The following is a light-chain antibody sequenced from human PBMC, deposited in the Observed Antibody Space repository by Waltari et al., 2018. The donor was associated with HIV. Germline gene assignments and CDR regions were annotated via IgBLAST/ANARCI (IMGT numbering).Light chain of an antibody. CDR1: DIGSKT. V-gene: IGLV3-21*02. CDR3: QVWDSSTYYV. CDR2: DDS. Sequence: SYVLTQPPSVSVAPGQTAMITCKGNDIGSKTVHWFQQRPGQAPVLVVYDDSARPSGIPERFSGSISGDTATLTISRVEVGDEAGYFCQVWDSSTYYVFGTGTKVTVL. J-gene: IGLJ1*01.